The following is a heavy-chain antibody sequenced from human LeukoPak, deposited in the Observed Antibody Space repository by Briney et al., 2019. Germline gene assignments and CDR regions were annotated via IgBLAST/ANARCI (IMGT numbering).Heavy chain of an antibody. CDR2: IYSSGST. Sequence: PSETLSLTCTVSGGSISSFYGSWIRQPPGKGLEWIGYIYSSGSTIPNPSLKSRVTISVDTSKNQFSLRLSSVTAADTAVYYCVRLMTTVKTEVDWNWFDPWGQGALVTVSS. CDR3: VRLMTTVKTEVDWNWFDP. CDR1: GGSISSFY. V-gene: IGHV4-59*01. J-gene: IGHJ5*02. D-gene: IGHD4-17*01.